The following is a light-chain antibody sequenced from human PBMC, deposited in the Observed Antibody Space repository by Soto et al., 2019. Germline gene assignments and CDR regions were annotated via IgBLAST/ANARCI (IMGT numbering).Light chain of an antibody. CDR1: QSISNF. Sequence: EIVLTQSPATLSLSPGERATLSCRASQSISNFLAWYQQKPGQPPRLLIYDASKRATDIPDRFIGSGSGTDFTLTISSLEPEDSAVYYCQQRHMWPITFGQGTKVDIK. CDR2: DAS. CDR3: QQRHMWPIT. J-gene: IGKJ1*01. V-gene: IGKV3-11*01.